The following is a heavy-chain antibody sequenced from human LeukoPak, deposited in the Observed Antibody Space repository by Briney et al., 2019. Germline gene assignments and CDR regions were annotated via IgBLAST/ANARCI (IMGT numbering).Heavy chain of an antibody. V-gene: IGHV4-59*08. CDR3: ARHTDYDLWAQDGIDV. J-gene: IGHJ6*02. CDR1: GGSISSYY. D-gene: IGHD3-3*01. Sequence: PSETLSLTCTVSGGSISSYYWSWIRQPPGKGLEWIGYIYYSGSTNYNPSLKSRVTISVDTSKNQFSLKLSSVTAADTAVYYCARHTDYDLWAQDGIDVWGQGTTVTVSS. CDR2: IYYSGST.